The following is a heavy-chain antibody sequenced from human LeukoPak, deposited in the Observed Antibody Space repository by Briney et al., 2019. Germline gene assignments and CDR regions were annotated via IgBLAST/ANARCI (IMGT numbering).Heavy chain of an antibody. CDR1: GFTFSSYA. CDR2: ISYDGSNK. J-gene: IGHJ4*02. V-gene: IGHV3-30-3*01. D-gene: IGHD2-2*01. CDR3: ARGLYQFDY. Sequence: PGRSLRLSCAASGFTFSSYAMHWVRQAPGKGLEWVAVISYDGSNKYYADSVKGRFTISRDNSKNSLYLQMNSLRAEDTAVYYCARGLYQFDYWGQGIQVTVSS.